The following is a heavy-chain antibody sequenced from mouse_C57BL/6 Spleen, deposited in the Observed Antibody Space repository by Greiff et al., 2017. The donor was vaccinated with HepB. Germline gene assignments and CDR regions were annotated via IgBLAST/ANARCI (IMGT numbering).Heavy chain of an antibody. CDR3: TMDGSRGVYYFDY. D-gene: IGHD1-1*01. V-gene: IGHV1-15*01. CDR1: GYTFTDYE. J-gene: IGHJ2*01. CDR2: IDPETGGT. Sequence: QVQLQQSGAELVRPGASVTLSCKASGYTFTDYEMHWVKQTPVHGLEWIGAIDPETGGTAYNQKFKGKAILTADKSSSTAYMELRSLTSEDSAVYYCTMDGSRGVYYFDYWGQGTTLTVSS.